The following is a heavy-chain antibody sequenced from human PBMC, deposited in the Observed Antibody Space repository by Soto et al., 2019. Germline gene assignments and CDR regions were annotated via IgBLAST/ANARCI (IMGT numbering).Heavy chain of an antibody. V-gene: IGHV3-30*03. CDR2: ILYDGSKE. Sequence: PGGSLRLSCIDSGFSFSTHVMDWVRQAPGKGLEWVARILYDGSKEYYADSVKGRFTISRDNSKNTLFLQMDSLRVEDTAVYYCARDSTSGYPHFDYWGQGILVTVSS. D-gene: IGHD3-22*01. J-gene: IGHJ4*02. CDR1: GFSFSTHV. CDR3: ARDSTSGYPHFDY.